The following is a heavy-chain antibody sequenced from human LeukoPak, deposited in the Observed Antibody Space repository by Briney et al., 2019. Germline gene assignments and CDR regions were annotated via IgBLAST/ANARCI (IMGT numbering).Heavy chain of an antibody. Sequence: VASVKVPCKASGYTFTSYAMNWVRQAPGQGLEWMGWINTNTGNPTYAQGFTGRFVFSLDTSVSTAYLQISSLKAEDTAVYYCAGWIQLWLGDYYGMDVWGRGTTVTVSS. J-gene: IGHJ6*02. CDR3: AGWIQLWLGDYYGMDV. CDR1: GYTFTSYA. V-gene: IGHV7-4-1*02. D-gene: IGHD5-18*01. CDR2: INTNTGNP.